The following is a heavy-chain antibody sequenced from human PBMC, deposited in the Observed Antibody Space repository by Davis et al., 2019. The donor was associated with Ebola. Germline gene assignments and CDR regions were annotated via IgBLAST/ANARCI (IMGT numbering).Heavy chain of an antibody. CDR1: GYTFTGYY. Sequence: ASVQVSCKASGYTFTGYYMHWVRQAPGQGLEWMGWINPNSGGTNYAQKSQGRVHMTRNTSISTAYMELSRLESDDTAVDYCARDRPAAIRSVNWFDPWGQGTLVTVSS. V-gene: IGHV1-2*02. CDR2: INPNSGGT. CDR3: ARDRPAAIRSVNWFDP. J-gene: IGHJ5*02. D-gene: IGHD2-2*02.